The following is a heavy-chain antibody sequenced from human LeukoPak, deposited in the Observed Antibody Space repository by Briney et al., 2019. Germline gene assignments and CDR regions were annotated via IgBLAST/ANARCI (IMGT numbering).Heavy chain of an antibody. CDR1: GFTFSSYA. V-gene: IGHV3-23*01. J-gene: IGHJ6*02. D-gene: IGHD3-10*01. CDR2: ISGSGGST. Sequence: GGSLRLSCAASGFTFSSYAVSWVRQAPGKGLEWVSAISGSGGSTYYADAVKGRFIISRDNSRNTLYLQMHSLGAEDTAVYYCANTIVRGVASMDVWGQGTTVTVSS. CDR3: ANTIVRGVASMDV.